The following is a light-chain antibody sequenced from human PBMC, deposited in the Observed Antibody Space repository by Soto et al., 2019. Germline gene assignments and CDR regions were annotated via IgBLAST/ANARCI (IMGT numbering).Light chain of an antibody. CDR1: PGAVTSGYY. CDR3: LLYYGGAVV. J-gene: IGLJ2*01. CDR2: STS. V-gene: IGLV7-43*01. Sequence: QAVVTQEPSLTVSPGGTVTLTCASTPGAVTSGYYPNWFQQKPGQAPRPLIYSTSNKHSSTPARFSGSLLGGKAALTLSGVQPEDEAEYYCLLYYGGAVVFGGGTQVTVL.